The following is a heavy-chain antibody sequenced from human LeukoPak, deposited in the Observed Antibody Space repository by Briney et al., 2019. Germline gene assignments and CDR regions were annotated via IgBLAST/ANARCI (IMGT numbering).Heavy chain of an antibody. CDR2: ISGSGGST. D-gene: IGHD6-13*01. Sequence: GGSLRLSCTASGFTFSTFAMNWVRQAPGKGRGWGSAISGSGGSTYYADSVKGRFTISRDNSKNALYLQMNSPRAEDTAVYYCAKRWYGLTSYSSSWGFDCWGQGTLVTVSS. CDR3: AKRWYGLTSYSSSWGFDC. J-gene: IGHJ4*02. V-gene: IGHV3-23*01. CDR1: GFTFSTFA.